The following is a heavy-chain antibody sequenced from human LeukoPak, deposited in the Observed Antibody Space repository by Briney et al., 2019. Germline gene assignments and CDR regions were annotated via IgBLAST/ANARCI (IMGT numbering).Heavy chain of an antibody. CDR2: IYYSGST. Sequence: SETLSLNCTVSGGSISSYYWSWIRQPPGKGLEWIGYIYYSGSTNYNPSLKSRVTISVDTSKNQFSLKLSSVTAADTAVYYCARRQVGGYLFDYWGQGTLVTVSS. CDR3: ARRQVGGYLFDY. D-gene: IGHD3-10*01. V-gene: IGHV4-59*01. CDR1: GGSISSYY. J-gene: IGHJ4*02.